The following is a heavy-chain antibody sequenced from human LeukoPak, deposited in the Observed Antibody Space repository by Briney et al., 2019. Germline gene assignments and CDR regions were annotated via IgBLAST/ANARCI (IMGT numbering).Heavy chain of an antibody. J-gene: IGHJ4*02. V-gene: IGHV4-59*01. D-gene: IGHD6-19*01. CDR3: ARSAVAGTTHDY. CDR1: GGSISSYY. CDR2: IYYSGST. Sequence: SETLSLTCTVSGGSISSYYWSWIRQPPGKGLEWIGYIYYSGSTNYNPSLKSRVTISVDTSKNQFSLKLSSVTAADTAVYYCARSAVAGTTHDYWGQGTLVTVS.